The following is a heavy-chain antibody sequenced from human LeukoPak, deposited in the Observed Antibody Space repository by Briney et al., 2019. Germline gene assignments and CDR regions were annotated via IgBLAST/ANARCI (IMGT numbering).Heavy chain of an antibody. V-gene: IGHV5-51*01. J-gene: IGHJ4*02. CDR2: IYPGDSDT. D-gene: IGHD6-19*01. CDR1: GYSFTSNW. CDR3: ARGRRLGPTAVAGLIDY. Sequence: GESLNISCKGSGYSFTSNWIGWVRQMPGKGLEWMGIIYPGDSDTRYSPSFQGQVTISADKSISTAYLQWSSLKASDTAMYYCARGRRLGPTAVAGLIDYWGQGTLVTVSS.